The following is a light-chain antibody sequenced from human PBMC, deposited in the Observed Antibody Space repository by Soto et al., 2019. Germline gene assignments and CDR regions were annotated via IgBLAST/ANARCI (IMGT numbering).Light chain of an antibody. CDR1: QSVSSY. CDR3: QQRSNWPLT. CDR2: DAS. V-gene: IGKV3-11*01. Sequence: IVMTQSPDTLSVSPWERATLSCRASQSVSSYLAWYQQKPGQAPRLLIYDASNRATGIPARFSGSGSGTDFTLTISSLEPEDFAVYYCQQRSNWPLTFGGGTKVDIK. J-gene: IGKJ4*01.